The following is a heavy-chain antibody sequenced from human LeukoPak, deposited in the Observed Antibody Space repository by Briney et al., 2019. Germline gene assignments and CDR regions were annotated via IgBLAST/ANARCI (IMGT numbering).Heavy chain of an antibody. CDR1: GVTFSNYW. V-gene: IGHV3-9*01. CDR3: AKDTGSPADAITMEDNAFDI. CDR2: ISWSSGII. D-gene: IGHD3-3*01. Sequence: PGGSLRLSCAASGVTFSNYWTSWVRQAPGKGLEWVSGISWSSGIIGYADSVKGRFTITRDNAKDSLDLQMESLRAEDTAVYYCAKDTGSPADAITMEDNAFDIWGQGTMVTVSS. J-gene: IGHJ3*02.